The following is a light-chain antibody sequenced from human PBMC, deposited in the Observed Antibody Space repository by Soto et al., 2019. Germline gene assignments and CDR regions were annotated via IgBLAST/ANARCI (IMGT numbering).Light chain of an antibody. CDR3: QKYNTWPHT. J-gene: IGKJ2*01. CDR1: RTVSIN. Sequence: EIVMTQSPATLSVSPGERATLSCRASRTVSINLAWYQQKPGQAPRLLIFDASTRATGIPARFSGSGSGTEFTLTISSLQSEDFAVYYCQKYNTWPHTFGQGTKLEI. V-gene: IGKV3-15*01. CDR2: DAS.